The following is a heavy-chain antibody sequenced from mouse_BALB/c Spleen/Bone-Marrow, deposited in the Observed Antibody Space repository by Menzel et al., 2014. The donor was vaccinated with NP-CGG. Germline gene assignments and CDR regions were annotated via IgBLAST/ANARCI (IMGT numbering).Heavy chain of an antibody. CDR1: GYTFTDYN. J-gene: IGHJ2*01. CDR3: ARKDYDSCFDY. CDR2: IYPYNGGT. D-gene: IGHD2-4*01. V-gene: IGHV1S29*02. Sequence: VQLQQSGPELVKPGASVKISCKASGYTFTDYNMHWVKQSHGKSLEWIGYIYPYNGGTGYNQKFKTKATLTVDNSSSTAYMELRSLTSEVSAVDYCARKDYDSCFDYWGQGTTLTVSS.